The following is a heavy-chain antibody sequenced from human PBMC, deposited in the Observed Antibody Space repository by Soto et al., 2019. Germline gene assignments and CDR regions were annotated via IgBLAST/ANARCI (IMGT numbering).Heavy chain of an antibody. CDR1: GFRFASRN. V-gene: IGHV1-46*03. D-gene: IGHD1-26*01. CDR2: INPSIGTT. CDR3: ISTLGARFDY. Sequence: GVPVELSSEARGFRFASRNLQSARQAPGQGLEWMGVINPSIGTTTYAQKFQGRVTMTSDTSTSSVYMEVSSLRSEDTAVYYCISTLGARFDYWGQGTLVTVSS. J-gene: IGHJ4*02.